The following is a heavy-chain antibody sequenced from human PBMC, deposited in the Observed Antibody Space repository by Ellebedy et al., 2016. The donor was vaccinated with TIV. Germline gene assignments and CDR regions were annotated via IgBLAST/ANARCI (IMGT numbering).Heavy chain of an antibody. J-gene: IGHJ4*02. Sequence: GGSLRLSCAASGFSFGDYAMHWVRQLPGKGLEWVSLISWDSGNAYYADSVKGRFTISRENSKNSPYLQMNSLRVEDTALYYCAKGPGAAIGKGYLDDWGQGTLVTVSS. CDR2: ISWDSGNA. D-gene: IGHD6-13*01. CDR1: GFSFGDYA. V-gene: IGHV3-43D*03. CDR3: AKGPGAAIGKGYLDD.